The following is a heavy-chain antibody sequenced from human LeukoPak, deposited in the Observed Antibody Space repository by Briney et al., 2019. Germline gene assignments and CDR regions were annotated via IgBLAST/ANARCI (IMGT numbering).Heavy chain of an antibody. D-gene: IGHD1-1*01. V-gene: IGHV4-4*02. CDR3: ARVNINNWHSCDY. Sequence: SGTLSLTCAVSGGSISSNNWWGWVRRPPGKGLEWIGEIYHSGSPNYNPSLKSRVTISVDKSRNHFSLNLSSVTAADTAVYYCARVNINNWHSCDYWGQGTLVTVSS. CDR1: GGSISSNNW. J-gene: IGHJ4*02. CDR2: IYHSGSP.